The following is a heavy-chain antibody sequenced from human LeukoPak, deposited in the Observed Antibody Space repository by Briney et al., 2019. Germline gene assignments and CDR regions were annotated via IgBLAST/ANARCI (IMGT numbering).Heavy chain of an antibody. CDR3: AKDKGIAAAPLDYMDV. Sequence: GGSLRLSCAASGSTFSSYAMHWVRQAPGKGLEWVAVISYDGSNKYYADSVKGRFTISRDNSKNTLYLQMNSLRAEDTAAYYCAKDKGIAAAPLDYMDVWGKGTTVTVSS. D-gene: IGHD6-13*01. CDR1: GSTFSSYA. J-gene: IGHJ6*03. CDR2: ISYDGSNK. V-gene: IGHV3-30-3*01.